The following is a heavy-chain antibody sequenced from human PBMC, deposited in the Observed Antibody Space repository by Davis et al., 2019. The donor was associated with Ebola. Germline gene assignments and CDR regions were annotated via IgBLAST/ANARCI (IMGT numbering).Heavy chain of an antibody. CDR2: MNPDSGNT. Sequence: AASVKVSCKASGYTFTSYDINCVRQATGQGLEWMGWMNPDSGNTGYVQKFQGRVTMTRNTSISTAYMELSSLRSEDTAVYYCARSYGAGNWFDPWGQGTLVTASS. CDR1: GYTFTSYD. CDR3: ARSYGAGNWFDP. J-gene: IGHJ5*02. V-gene: IGHV1-8*01. D-gene: IGHD4-17*01.